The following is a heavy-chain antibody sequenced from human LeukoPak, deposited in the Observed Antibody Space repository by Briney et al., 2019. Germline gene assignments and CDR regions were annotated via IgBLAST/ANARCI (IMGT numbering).Heavy chain of an antibody. CDR2: ISGSGGST. Sequence: PGGSLRLSCAASGFTFNNYAMNWVRQAPGKGLEWVSGISGSGGSTYYADSLKGRFIISRDNSSNTVFLQMNSLRAEDTAIYYCAKGTGVGGDDAFDFWGQGTMVTVSS. CDR3: AKGTGVGGDDAFDF. CDR1: GFTFNNYA. V-gene: IGHV3-23*01. J-gene: IGHJ3*01. D-gene: IGHD3-3*01.